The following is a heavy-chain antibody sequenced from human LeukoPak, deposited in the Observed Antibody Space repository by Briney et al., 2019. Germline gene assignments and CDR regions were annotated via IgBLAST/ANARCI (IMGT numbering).Heavy chain of an antibody. J-gene: IGHJ4*02. CDR2: ITGDGGTT. D-gene: IGHD3-3*01. V-gene: IGHV3-43*02. CDR1: GSTFGDYT. Sequence: GGSLRLSCAASGSTFGDYTMHWFRQPPGRGLQWVSLITGDGGTTSYAGSVKGRFTISRDNSRNSLYLHMNSLRNEDTALYYCAKGHFGAGDYWGQGTLVTVSS. CDR3: AKGHFGAGDY.